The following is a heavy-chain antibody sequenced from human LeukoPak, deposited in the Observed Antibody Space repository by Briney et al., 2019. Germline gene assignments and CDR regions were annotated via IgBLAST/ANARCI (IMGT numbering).Heavy chain of an antibody. CDR2: INHSGST. CDR3: ASSSYRSFYDSSGYYPFDY. CDR1: GGSFSGYY. Sequence: SETLSLTCAVYGGSFSGYYWSWIRQPPGKGLEWIGEINHSGSTNYNPSLKSRVIISVDTSKNQFSLKLSPVTAADTAVYYCASSSYRSFYDSSGYYPFDYWGQGTLVTVSS. J-gene: IGHJ4*02. D-gene: IGHD3-22*01. V-gene: IGHV4-34*01.